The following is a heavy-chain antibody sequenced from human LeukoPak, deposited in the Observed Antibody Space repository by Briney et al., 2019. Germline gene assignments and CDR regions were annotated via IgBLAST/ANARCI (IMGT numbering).Heavy chain of an antibody. CDR1: GGSISSYY. J-gene: IGHJ2*01. D-gene: IGHD3-10*01. CDR2: ISYSGTT. CDR3: ARDRENWYFDP. V-gene: IGHV4-59*01. Sequence: SETLSLTCTVSGGSISSYYWSWIQQPPGKGLEWIGYISYSGTTNYNPSLKSRVTISVDTSKNQFSLKLSSVTAADTAVYYCARDRENWYFDPWGRGTLVTVSS.